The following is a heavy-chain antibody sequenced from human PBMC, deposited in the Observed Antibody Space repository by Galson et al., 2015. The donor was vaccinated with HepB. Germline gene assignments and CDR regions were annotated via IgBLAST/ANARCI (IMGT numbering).Heavy chain of an antibody. CDR1: GFTFNNCA. J-gene: IGHJ3*02. V-gene: IGHV3-33*01. Sequence: SLRLSCAASGFTFNNCAMHWVRQPPGKGLEWVAFIWYDGSHKYYADSVKGRFTISRDNSKNKLYLQMNSLRAEDTAVYYCASDHGSRVRQSGGFDIWGQGTMVTVSS. D-gene: IGHD2-8*02. CDR3: ASDHGSRVRQSGGFDI. CDR2: IWYDGSHK.